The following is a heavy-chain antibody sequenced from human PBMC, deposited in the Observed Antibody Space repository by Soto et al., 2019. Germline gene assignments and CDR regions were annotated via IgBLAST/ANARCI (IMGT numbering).Heavy chain of an antibody. CDR2: IYARGST. CDR3: AGIGEDIYYGMDV. D-gene: IGHD3-3*01. Sequence: QVQLQESGPGLVKPSETLSLTCTVSGGSMRSYYWNWIRQPPGEGLEWMGRIYARGSTKYNPSLESRVVMFVDVSQNPFFVMLSSVTAADTAVYYCAGIGEDIYYGMDVWGQGTTVTVSS. J-gene: IGHJ6*02. V-gene: IGHV4-4*07. CDR1: GGSMRSYY.